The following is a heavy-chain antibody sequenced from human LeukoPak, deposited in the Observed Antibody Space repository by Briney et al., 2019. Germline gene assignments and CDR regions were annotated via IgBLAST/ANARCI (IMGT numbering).Heavy chain of an antibody. Sequence: GGSLRLSCAASGFTLNGYWLHWVRPPPPEGLAWVSRIDPDGSTTNYAEPAKGRFTTTRDNAKNTMYLQMNSLNAAATALYYCTRVQAGRSCLMDVWGRGTTVTVSS. V-gene: IGHV3-74*01. D-gene: IGHD5/OR15-5a*01. CDR2: IDPDGSTT. CDR3: TRVQAGRSCLMDV. CDR1: GFTLNGYW. J-gene: IGHJ6*02.